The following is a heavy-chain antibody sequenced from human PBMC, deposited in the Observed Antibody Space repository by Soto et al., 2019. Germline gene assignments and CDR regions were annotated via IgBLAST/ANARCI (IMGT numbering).Heavy chain of an antibody. CDR3: VRRVQQRDDFFDP. D-gene: IGHD3-3*01. V-gene: IGHV5-10-1*04. J-gene: IGHJ5*02. Sequence: PGESLKISCKGSGYSFTSYWISWVRQMPGKGLEWVGRIDPSDSYTNYSPSFQGQVTISADKSISTAYLHWNTLKASDTAIYYCVRRVQQRDDFFDPWGQGPLVPVSS. CDR2: IDPSDSYT. CDR1: GYSFTSYW.